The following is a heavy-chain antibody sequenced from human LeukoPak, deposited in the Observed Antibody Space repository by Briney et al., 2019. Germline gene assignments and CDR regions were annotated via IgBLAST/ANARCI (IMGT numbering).Heavy chain of an antibody. CDR3: ARSATVTTHLDY. J-gene: IGHJ4*02. CDR2: IYSSGGT. V-gene: IGHV4-59*01. D-gene: IGHD4-17*01. CDR1: GGSIGSYY. Sequence: PSETLSPTCTVSGGSIGSYYWSWIRQPPGQGLEWIGYIYSSGGTYYNPSLWSRVTISVDTSKNQFSLRLTSVTAADTAVYYCARSATVTTHLDYWGQGTLVSVSS.